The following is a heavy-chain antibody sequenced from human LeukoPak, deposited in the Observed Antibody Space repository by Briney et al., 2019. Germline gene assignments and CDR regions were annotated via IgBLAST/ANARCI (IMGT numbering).Heavy chain of an antibody. J-gene: IGHJ4*02. D-gene: IGHD3-10*01. CDR2: LYSGGST. V-gene: IGHV3-66*01. Sequence: GGSLRLSCAASGFTVSNNDMTWVRQAPGKGLQWVSGLYSGGSTTYADSVKGRFSISRDNLKNTLYLQMNSLRAEDTAVYYCAKAFQYGSGTYPYSLWGQGTLVTVSS. CDR1: GFTVSNND. CDR3: AKAFQYGSGTYPYSL.